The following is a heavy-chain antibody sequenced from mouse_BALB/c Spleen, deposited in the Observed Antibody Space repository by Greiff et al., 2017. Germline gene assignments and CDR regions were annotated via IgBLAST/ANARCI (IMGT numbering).Heavy chain of an antibody. V-gene: IGHV1-80*01. Sequence: QVQLQQSGAELVRPGSSVKLSCKASGYAFSSYWMNWVKQRPGQGLEWIGQIYPGDGDTNYNGKFKGKATLTADKSSSTAYMQLSSLTSEDSAVYFCARYGTGAWFAYWGQGTLVTVSA. CDR3: ARYGTGAWFAY. CDR2: IYPGDGDT. D-gene: IGHD4-1*01. J-gene: IGHJ3*01. CDR1: GYAFSSYW.